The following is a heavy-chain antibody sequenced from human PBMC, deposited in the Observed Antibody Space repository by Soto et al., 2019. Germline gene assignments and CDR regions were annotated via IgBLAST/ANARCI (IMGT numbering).Heavy chain of an antibody. D-gene: IGHD4-17*01. CDR2: IWYNGSNK. CDR1: GFTFNTYG. J-gene: IGHJ4*02. V-gene: IGHV3-33*01. CDR3: ARDALDGDYGDY. Sequence: QVQLVESGGGVVQPGRSLRLSCAASGFTFNTYGMHWVRQAPGKGLEWVAVIWYNGSNKYYGDSVKGRFTISRDNSKNTRYLQMNSLRAEDTAVYYCARDALDGDYGDYWGQGTLVTVSS.